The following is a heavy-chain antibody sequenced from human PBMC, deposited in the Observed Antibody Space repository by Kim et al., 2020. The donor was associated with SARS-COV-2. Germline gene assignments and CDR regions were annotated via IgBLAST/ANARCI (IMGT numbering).Heavy chain of an antibody. CDR1: GDSISSGGYY. CDR3: ARDSGGYGYFDS. V-gene: IGHV4-31*03. CDR2: IYYSGTT. Sequence: SETLSLTCNVSGDSISSGGYYWSWIRQNPGKGLEWIGYIYYSGTTYYNPSLKSRVTISVDTSKNQFSLKLNSVTAADTAVYYCARDSGGYGYFDSWGQGSLVAVSS. D-gene: IGHD2-15*01. J-gene: IGHJ4*02.